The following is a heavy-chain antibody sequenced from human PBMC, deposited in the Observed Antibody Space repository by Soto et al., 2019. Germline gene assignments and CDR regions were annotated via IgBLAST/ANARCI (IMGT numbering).Heavy chain of an antibody. CDR3: AKSLVIADAFDI. Sequence: GGSLRLSCAASGFTFDDYAMHWVRQAPGKGLEWVSGISWNSGSIGYADSVKGRFTISRDNAKNSLYLQMNSLRAEDTALYYCAKSLVIADAFDIGGQGTMVTVSS. D-gene: IGHD2-21*01. J-gene: IGHJ3*02. CDR2: ISWNSGSI. V-gene: IGHV3-9*01. CDR1: GFTFDDYA.